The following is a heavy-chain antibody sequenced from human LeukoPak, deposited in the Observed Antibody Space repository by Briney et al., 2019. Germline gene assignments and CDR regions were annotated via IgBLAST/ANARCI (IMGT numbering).Heavy chain of an antibody. Sequence: SETLSLTCTVSGGSISSYYWSWIRQPPGEGLEWIGYIYYSGSTNYNPSLKSRVTISVDTSKNQFSLKLSSVTAADTAVYYCAGMTTVTHPRFDPWGQGTLVTVSS. J-gene: IGHJ5*02. CDR2: IYYSGST. V-gene: IGHV4-59*08. D-gene: IGHD4-17*01. CDR1: GGSISSYY. CDR3: AGMTTVTHPRFDP.